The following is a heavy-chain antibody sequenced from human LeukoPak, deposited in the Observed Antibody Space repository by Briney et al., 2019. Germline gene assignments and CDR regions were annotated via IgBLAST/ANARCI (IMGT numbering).Heavy chain of an antibody. CDR2: INPNSGGT. Sequence: EASVKVSCKASGYTFTGYYMHWVRQAPGQGLEWMGWINPNSGGTNYAQKFQGRVTMTRDTSISTAYMELSRPRSDDTAVYYCAREGIAAADTNWFDPWGQGTLVTVSS. CDR3: AREGIAAADTNWFDP. D-gene: IGHD6-13*01. V-gene: IGHV1-2*02. CDR1: GYTFTGYY. J-gene: IGHJ5*02.